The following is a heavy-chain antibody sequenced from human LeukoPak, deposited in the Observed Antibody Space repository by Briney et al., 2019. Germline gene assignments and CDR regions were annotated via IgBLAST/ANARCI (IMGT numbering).Heavy chain of an antibody. CDR1: VCSISCYY. D-gene: IGHD5-24*01. Sequence: PSETLSLTCTVSVCSISCYYWSWIRQPPGKGLEWIGYIYYSGSTNYNPSLKSRVTISVDKSKNQFSLKLSSVPAAATAVYDCARGGGGYPFDYWGQGTLVTVSA. CDR2: IYYSGST. CDR3: ARGGGGYPFDY. V-gene: IGHV4-59*01. J-gene: IGHJ4*02.